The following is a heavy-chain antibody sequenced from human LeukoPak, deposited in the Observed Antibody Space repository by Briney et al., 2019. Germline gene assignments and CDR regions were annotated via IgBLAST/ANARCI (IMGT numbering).Heavy chain of an antibody. Sequence: SGTLSLTCAVSGGSISSDNWWSWVRQPPGKGLEWIGEIYHDWSTNYNPSLKIRVTISIDKSKNQFSLNLSSVTAADTAVYYCARDQYYYDSSGYLFDYWGQGTLVTVSS. V-gene: IGHV4-4*02. CDR3: ARDQYYYDSSGYLFDY. D-gene: IGHD3-22*01. J-gene: IGHJ4*02. CDR2: IYHDWST. CDR1: GGSISSDNW.